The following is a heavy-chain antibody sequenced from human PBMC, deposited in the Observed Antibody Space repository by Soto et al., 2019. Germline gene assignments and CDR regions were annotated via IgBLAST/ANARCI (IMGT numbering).Heavy chain of an antibody. J-gene: IGHJ6*02. Sequence: QVQLVQSGAEVKNPGSSVKVSCRASGDTFSSYTVNWVRQAPGRGLEWLGRIIPVLGTTDYAQKFKGRVTITADKSTNLVYMELSSLRSEDRAVYYGMDVWGQGTTVTVAS. V-gene: IGHV1-69*08. CDR2: IIPVLGTT. CDR3: MDV. CDR1: GDTFSSYT.